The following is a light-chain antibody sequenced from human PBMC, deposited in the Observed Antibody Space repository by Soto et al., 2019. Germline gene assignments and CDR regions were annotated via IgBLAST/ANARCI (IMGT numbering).Light chain of an antibody. J-gene: IGKJ1*01. CDR2: DAS. CDR1: QSVGSF. Sequence: IVLTQSPVTLSLSPGERATLSCRASQSVGSFLAWYHQKPGQPPRLLIYDASDRDTGIPARFSGSGSGTDFTLTINSLEPDDLGIYYCQCRNNGQWTFGQGTKVEIK. V-gene: IGKV3-11*01. CDR3: QCRNNGQWT.